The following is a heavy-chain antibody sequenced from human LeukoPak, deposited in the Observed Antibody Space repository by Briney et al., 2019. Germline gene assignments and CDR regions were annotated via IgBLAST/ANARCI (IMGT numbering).Heavy chain of an antibody. CDR2: IYYSGST. V-gene: IGHV4-39*07. D-gene: IGHD3-10*01. J-gene: IGHJ5*02. CDR1: GGSISSSSYY. CDR3: ARDPVAGVDP. Sequence: PSETLSLTCTVSGGSISSSSYYWGWIRQPPGKGLEWIGSIYYSGSTYYNPSLKSRVTISVDTSKNQFSLKLSSVTAADTAVYYCARDPVAGVDPWGQGTLVTVSS.